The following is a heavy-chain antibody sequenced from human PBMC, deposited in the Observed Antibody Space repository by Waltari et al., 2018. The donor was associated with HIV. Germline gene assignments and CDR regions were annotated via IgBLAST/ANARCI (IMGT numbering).Heavy chain of an antibody. CDR1: GSTCRTYW. CDR3: AKGGTSGYTFGFGR. D-gene: IGHD5-18*01. J-gene: IGHJ1*01. V-gene: IGHV3-74*01. Sequence: EVQLVEFGGGLVQLGGCLRSSWAASGSTCRTYWMHWGRAAPGKGLVGVSRINSDGSITSHADSVKGRFTISRDNARNTLYLQMNSLGAEDTAIYYCAKGGTSGYTFGFGRWGQGTLVTVSS. CDR2: INSDGSIT.